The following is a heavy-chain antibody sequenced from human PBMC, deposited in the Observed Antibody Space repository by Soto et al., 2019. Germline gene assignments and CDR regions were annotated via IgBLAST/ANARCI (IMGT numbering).Heavy chain of an antibody. CDR2: ISSSSSYI. J-gene: IGHJ4*02. Sequence: AGGSLRLSCAASGFTFSSYSMNWVRQAPGKGLEWVSSISSSSSYIYYADSVKGRFTISRDNAKNSLYLQMNSLRAEDTAVYCCARVATTVTHFDYWGQGTLVTVSS. CDR1: GFTFSSYS. CDR3: ARVATTVTHFDY. D-gene: IGHD4-4*01. V-gene: IGHV3-21*01.